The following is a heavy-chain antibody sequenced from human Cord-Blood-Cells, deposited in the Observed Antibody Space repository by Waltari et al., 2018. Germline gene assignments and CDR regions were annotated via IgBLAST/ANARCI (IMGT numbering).Heavy chain of an antibody. J-gene: IGHJ2*01. CDR2: IFSNDEK. D-gene: IGHD6-13*01. CDR3: ARIRIAAAGYWYFDL. CDR1: GFSLSNARMG. Sequence: QVTLKESGPVLVKPTETLTLTCTVSGFSLSNARMGVSWIRQPPGKALEWLAHIFSNDEKSYSTSLKSSLTISKDTSKSQVVLTMTNMDPVDTATYYCARIRIAAAGYWYFDLWGRGTLVTVSS. V-gene: IGHV2-26*01.